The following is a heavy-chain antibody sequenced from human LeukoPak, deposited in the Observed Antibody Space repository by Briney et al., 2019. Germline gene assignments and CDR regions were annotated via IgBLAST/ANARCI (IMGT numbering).Heavy chain of an antibody. CDR3: ARALDQTAYYGSGIEDY. CDR1: GGSISSYY. CDR2: IYYSGST. D-gene: IGHD3-10*01. J-gene: IGHJ4*02. Sequence: SETLSLTCTVSGGSISSYYWSWVRQAPGKGLEWIGYIYYSGSTNYNPSLKSRVTISVDTSKNQFSLKLSSVTAADTAVYYCARALDQTAYYGSGIEDYWGQGTLVTVSS. V-gene: IGHV4-59*08.